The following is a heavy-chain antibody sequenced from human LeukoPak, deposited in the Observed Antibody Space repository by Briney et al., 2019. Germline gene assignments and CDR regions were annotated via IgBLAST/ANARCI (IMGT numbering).Heavy chain of an antibody. CDR3: ARDHEEYCSGGSCSRFDY. V-gene: IGHV3-20*04. D-gene: IGHD2-15*01. CDR2: INWNGGST. CDR1: GFTFDDYG. J-gene: IGHJ4*02. Sequence: GGSLRLSCAASGFTFDDYGMSWVRQAPGKGLEWVSGINWNGGSTGYADSVKGRFTISRDNARNSLYLQMNSLRAEDTAVYYCARDHEEYCSGGSCSRFDYWGQGTLVTVSS.